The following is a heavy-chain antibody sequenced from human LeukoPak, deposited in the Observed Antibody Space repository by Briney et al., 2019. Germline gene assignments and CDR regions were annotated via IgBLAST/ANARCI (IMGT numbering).Heavy chain of an antibody. CDR3: ARVNTMVRGLTYYYYCGMDV. Sequence: GGSLKLSCAASGFTFNTYGVNWVRQAPGKGLEWLAYISSGGSNMNYADSVKGRFTISRDNAKDSLYLQMNSLRAEDTAVYYCARVNTMVRGLTYYYYCGMDVWGQGTTVTVSS. V-gene: IGHV3-48*03. CDR2: ISSGGSNM. J-gene: IGHJ6*02. CDR1: GFTFNTYG. D-gene: IGHD3-10*01.